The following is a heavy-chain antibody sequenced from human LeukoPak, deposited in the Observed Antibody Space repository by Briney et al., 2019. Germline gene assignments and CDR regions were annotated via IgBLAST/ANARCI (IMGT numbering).Heavy chain of an antibody. V-gene: IGHV3-11*04. CDR2: ISSSGSTI. Sequence: PGGSLRLSCAASGFTFSDYYMSWIRQAPGKGLEWVSYISSSGSTIYYADSVKGRFTISRDNAKNTLYLQMNSLRAEDTAVYYCAKDVSWQLGSFDYWGQGTLVTVSS. CDR3: AKDVSWQLGSFDY. CDR1: GFTFSDYY. D-gene: IGHD6-13*01. J-gene: IGHJ4*02.